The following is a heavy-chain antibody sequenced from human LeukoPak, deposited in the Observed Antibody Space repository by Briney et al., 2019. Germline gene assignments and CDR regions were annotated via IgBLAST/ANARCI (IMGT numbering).Heavy chain of an antibody. Sequence: SETLSLTCTVSGASISSSDSYWSWIRQPPGKGLEWIGSIYRRGSTSYNPSLKSRVTVSEDMSKNHFSLRLSSVTAADTAVYYCARSRYSSSWYDYWGQGTLVTVSS. CDR1: GASISSSDSY. D-gene: IGHD6-13*01. J-gene: IGHJ4*02. CDR2: IYRRGST. CDR3: ARSRYSSSWYDY. V-gene: IGHV4-39*02.